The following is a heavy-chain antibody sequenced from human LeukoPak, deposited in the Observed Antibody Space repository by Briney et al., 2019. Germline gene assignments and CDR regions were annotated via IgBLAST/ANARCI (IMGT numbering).Heavy chain of an antibody. J-gene: IGHJ4*02. CDR3: ARRLAGLGSPFDY. D-gene: IGHD3-16*01. V-gene: IGHV3-7*01. CDR1: GFTISSSW. CDR2: IKQDGSEK. Sequence: GGSLRLSCAASGFTISSSWMSWVRQAPGKGLEWVANIKQDGSEKYYVDSVKGRFTISRDNAKNSLYLQMNSLRAEDTAVYYCARRLAGLGSPFDYWGQGTLVTISS.